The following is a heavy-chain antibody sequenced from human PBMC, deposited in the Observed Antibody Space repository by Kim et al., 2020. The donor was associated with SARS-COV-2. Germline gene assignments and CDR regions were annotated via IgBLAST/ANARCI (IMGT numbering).Heavy chain of an antibody. V-gene: IGHV4-39*07. CDR2: IYYSGST. CDR1: GGSISSSSYY. Sequence: SETLSLTCTVSGGSISSSSYYWGWIRQPPGKGLEWIGSIYYSGSTYYNPSLKSRVTISVDTSKNQFSLKLSSVTAADTAVYYCARDRTFWAAARYGMDVWGQGTTVTVSS. CDR3: ARDRTFWAAARYGMDV. J-gene: IGHJ6*02. D-gene: IGHD6-6*01.